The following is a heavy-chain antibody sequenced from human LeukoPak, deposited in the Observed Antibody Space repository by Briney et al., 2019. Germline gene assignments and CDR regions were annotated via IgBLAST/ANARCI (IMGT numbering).Heavy chain of an antibody. CDR2: IYYSGST. Sequence: ASETLSLTCTVSGGSISSYYWSWIRQPPGKGLEWIGYIYYSGSTNYNPSLKSRVTISVDTSKNQFSLKLSSVTAADTAVYYCARHNVEMATIYWGQGTLVTVSS. J-gene: IGHJ4*02. CDR3: ARHNVEMATIY. CDR1: GGSISSYY. V-gene: IGHV4-59*08. D-gene: IGHD5-24*01.